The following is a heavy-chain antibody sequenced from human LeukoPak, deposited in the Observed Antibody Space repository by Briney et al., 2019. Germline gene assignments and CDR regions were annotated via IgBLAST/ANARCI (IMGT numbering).Heavy chain of an antibody. CDR3: ARGDYDNLTGYSNSYYFDY. Sequence: PSETLSLTCTVSGGSISSYYWSWIRQPPGKGLEWIGYIYYSGSTNYNPSLKSRVTISVDTSKNQFSLKLSSVTAADTAVYYCARGDYDNLTGYSNSYYFDYWGQGTLVTVSS. D-gene: IGHD3-9*01. V-gene: IGHV4-59*01. J-gene: IGHJ4*02. CDR2: IYYSGST. CDR1: GGSISSYY.